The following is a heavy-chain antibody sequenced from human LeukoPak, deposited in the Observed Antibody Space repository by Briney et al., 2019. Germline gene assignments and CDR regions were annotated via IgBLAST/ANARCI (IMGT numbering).Heavy chain of an antibody. J-gene: IGHJ6*03. D-gene: IGHD3-3*01. Sequence: SETLSLTCAVYGGSFSGYYWSWIRQPPGKGLEWIGEINHSGSTNYNPSLKSRVTISVDTSKNQFSLKLSSVTAADTAVYYCARAGGDFWSGYYYYYYYMDVWGKGTTVTVSS. CDR3: ARAGGDFWSGYYYYYYYMDV. CDR2: INHSGST. V-gene: IGHV4-34*01. CDR1: GGSFSGYY.